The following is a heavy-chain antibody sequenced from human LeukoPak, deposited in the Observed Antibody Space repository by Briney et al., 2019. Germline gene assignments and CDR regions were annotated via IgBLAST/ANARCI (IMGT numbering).Heavy chain of an antibody. Sequence: GGSLRLSCAASGFTFSSYWMSWARQAPGKGLEWVANIKQDGSEKYYVDSVKGRFTISRDNAKNSLYLQMNSLRAEDTAVYYCAREATYYYDSSGYYYFDYWGQGTLVTVSS. CDR2: IKQDGSEK. CDR3: AREATYYYDSSGYYYFDY. V-gene: IGHV3-7*01. D-gene: IGHD3-22*01. CDR1: GFTFSSYW. J-gene: IGHJ4*02.